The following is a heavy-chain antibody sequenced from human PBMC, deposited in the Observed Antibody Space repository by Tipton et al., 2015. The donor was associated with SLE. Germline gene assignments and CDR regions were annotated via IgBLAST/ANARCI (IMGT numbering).Heavy chain of an antibody. V-gene: IGHV4-59*08. CDR3: ATWPRGADY. D-gene: IGHD4/OR15-4a*01. Sequence: SLTCTLSGGSFGSYYWNWIRQTPGKGLEWIGYIYYGGSPHYNPSLKNRVTMSLDTSKNQFSLKLISVTAADTAVYFCATWPRGADYWGRGTLVTVSS. J-gene: IGHJ4*02. CDR2: IYYGGSP. CDR1: GGSFGSYY.